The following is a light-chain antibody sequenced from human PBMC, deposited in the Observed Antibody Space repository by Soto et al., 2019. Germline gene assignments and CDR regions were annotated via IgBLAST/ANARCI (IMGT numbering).Light chain of an antibody. CDR2: GAS. Sequence: IVLTQSPILLSLSPGERATLSCRASQSVTSKLAWYQHKPGQAPRLLIFGASSRATDIPARFSGSGSGTEFTLTINSLQSEDFAVYYCQQYDNWPRTFGQGAKVEIK. J-gene: IGKJ1*01. CDR3: QQYDNWPRT. V-gene: IGKV3-15*01. CDR1: QSVTSK.